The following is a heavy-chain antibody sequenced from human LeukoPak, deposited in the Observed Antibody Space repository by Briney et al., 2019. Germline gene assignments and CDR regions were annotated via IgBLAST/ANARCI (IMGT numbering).Heavy chain of an antibody. V-gene: IGHV4-59*01. CDR3: ARSFLGDWYFDL. J-gene: IGHJ2*01. CDR1: GASLSSYY. Sequence: PSETLSLTCTVSGASLSSYYCSWIRQSPGKGLEWIGLISYSGSTNYNPSLKSRVTISVDTSKDQFSLRLTSVTAADTAVYYCARSFLGDWYFDLWGRGTLVTVSS. D-gene: IGHD1-26*01. CDR2: ISYSGST.